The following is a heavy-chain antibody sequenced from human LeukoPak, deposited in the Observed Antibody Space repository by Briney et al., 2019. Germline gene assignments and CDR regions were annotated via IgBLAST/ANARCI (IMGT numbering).Heavy chain of an antibody. V-gene: IGHV3-23*01. CDR2: SSSGGST. J-gene: IGHJ6*02. Sequence: SSSGGSTYYADSVKGRFTISRDNSKNTLYLQMNSLRAEDTAVYYCAKSPAYTGSHYGLDVWGQGTTVTVSS. CDR3: AKSPAYTGSHYGLDV. D-gene: IGHD1-26*01.